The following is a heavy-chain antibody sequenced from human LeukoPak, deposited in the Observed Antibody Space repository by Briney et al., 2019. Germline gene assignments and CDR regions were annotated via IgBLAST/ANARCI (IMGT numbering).Heavy chain of an antibody. CDR3: AKGAGVPICVADAFDI. CDR2: ISGSGGRT. Sequence: GGSLRLSCAASGFTFSSYALIWVRQAPGKGLEWVSVISGSGGRTYYADPVKGRFTTSRDNSKTTLYLQMNSLRDEDTAVYYCAKGAGVPICVADAFDIWGQGTMITVSS. D-gene: IGHD2-2*02. CDR1: GFTFSSYA. J-gene: IGHJ3*02. V-gene: IGHV3-23*01.